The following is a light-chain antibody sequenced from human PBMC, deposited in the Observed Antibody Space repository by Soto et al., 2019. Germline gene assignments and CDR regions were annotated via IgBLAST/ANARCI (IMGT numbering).Light chain of an antibody. CDR1: SSDVGSYNF. J-gene: IGLJ2*01. Sequence: QSALTQPASVSGSPGQSITISCTGASSDVGSYNFVSWYQQYPGKAPKLIIYEVTERPSAVSNRFSGPKSGNTASLTISGLQAEDEADYYCCSYAGSGTLLFGGGTKVTVL. V-gene: IGLV2-23*02. CDR3: CSYAGSGTLL. CDR2: EVT.